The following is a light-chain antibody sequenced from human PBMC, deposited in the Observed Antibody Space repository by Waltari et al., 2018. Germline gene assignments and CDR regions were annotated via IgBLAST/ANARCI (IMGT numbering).Light chain of an antibody. J-gene: IGKJ1*01. CDR2: DAS. Sequence: DIVLTQSPGTLSLSPGERAALSFRASQSVRRAFAWYQQRPGQAPRLLIYDASTRSTGIPDRFSGSGSGTDFSLTISRLGPEDFAVYYCQHYVRLPVAFGQGTKVEIK. CDR1: QSVRRA. CDR3: QHYVRLPVA. V-gene: IGKV3-20*01.